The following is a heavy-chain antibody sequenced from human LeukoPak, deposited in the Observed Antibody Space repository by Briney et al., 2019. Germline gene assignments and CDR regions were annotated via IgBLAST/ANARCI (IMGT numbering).Heavy chain of an antibody. D-gene: IGHD3-10*01. CDR3: ARLQTRALFDY. CDR2: ISSSGSTI. CDR1: GFTFSDYY. V-gene: IGHV3-11*01. J-gene: IGHJ4*02. Sequence: PGGSLRLSCAASGFTFSDYYMSWIRQAPGKGLEWISYISSSGSTIYYADSVKDRFTISRDNAKNSLYLQMNSLRAEDTAVYYCARLQTRALFDYWGQGTLVTVSS.